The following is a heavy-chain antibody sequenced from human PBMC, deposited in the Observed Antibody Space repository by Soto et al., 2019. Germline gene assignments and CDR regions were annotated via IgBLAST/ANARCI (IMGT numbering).Heavy chain of an antibody. J-gene: IGHJ6*02. CDR3: ARFMGSGSYPSYYYGMDV. V-gene: IGHV5-51*01. D-gene: IGHD3-10*01. Sequence: GESLKISCKGSGYSFTSYWIGWVRQMPGKGLEWMGIIYPGDSDTRYSPSFQGQVTISADKSISTAYLQWSSLKASDTAMYYCARFMGSGSYPSYYYGMDVWGQGTTVTVSS. CDR1: GYSFTSYW. CDR2: IYPGDSDT.